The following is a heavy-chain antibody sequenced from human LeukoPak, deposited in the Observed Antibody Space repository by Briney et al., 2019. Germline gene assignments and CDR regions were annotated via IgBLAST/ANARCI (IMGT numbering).Heavy chain of an antibody. CDR3: ARWGDSSCYYEGIPDPSVDY. CDR2: IYYSGST. V-gene: IGHV4-39*01. CDR1: GGSISSSSYY. J-gene: IGHJ4*02. D-gene: IGHD3-22*01. Sequence: PSETLSLTCTVSGGSISSSSYYWGWIRQPPGKGLEWIGSIYYSGSTYYNPSLKSRVTISVDTSKNQFSLKLSSVTAADTSVYYCARWGDSSCYYEGIPDPSVDYLGQGTIVTVSS.